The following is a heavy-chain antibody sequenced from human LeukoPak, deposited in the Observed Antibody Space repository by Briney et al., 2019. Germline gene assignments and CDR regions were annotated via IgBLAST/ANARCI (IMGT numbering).Heavy chain of an antibody. V-gene: IGHV4-34*01. D-gene: IGHD6-6*01. CDR1: GGSFSGYY. J-gene: IGHJ3*02. CDR3: ARGVLGVDI. CDR2: INHSGST. Sequence: SETLSLTCAVYGGSFSGYYWSWIRQPPGKGLEWIGEINHSGSTNYNPSLKSRVTISVDMSKNQFSLKLSSVTAADTAVYYCARGVLGVDIWGQGTMVTVSS.